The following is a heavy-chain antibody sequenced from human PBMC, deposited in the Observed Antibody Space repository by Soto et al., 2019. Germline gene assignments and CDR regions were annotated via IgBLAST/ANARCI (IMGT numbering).Heavy chain of an antibody. J-gene: IGHJ3*02. CDR2: ISWNSGSI. V-gene: IGHV3-9*01. D-gene: IGHD3-22*01. CDR1: GFTFDDYA. CDR3: AKDMHSSGYYEAAFDI. Sequence: EVQLVESGGGLVQPGRSLRLSCAASGFTFDDYAMHWVRQAPGKGLEWVSGISWNSGSIGYADSVKGRFTISRDNAKNALYLKMNSLRAEDTALYYCAKDMHSSGYYEAAFDIWGQGTMVTVSS.